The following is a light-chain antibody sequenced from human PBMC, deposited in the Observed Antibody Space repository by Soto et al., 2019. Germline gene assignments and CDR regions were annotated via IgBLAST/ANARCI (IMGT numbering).Light chain of an antibody. CDR2: GVT. Sequence: QSALTQPASVSGSPGQSITISCTGTSSDVGGYNYVSWYQQHPGIAPKLLIYGVTTRFSGSKSGNTASLTISGLQAEDEADFLTRSHTRATTLLFLFATLTTLSVL. CDR1: SSDVGGYNY. V-gene: IGLV2-14*01. CDR3: RSHTRATTLLFL. J-gene: IGLJ1*01.